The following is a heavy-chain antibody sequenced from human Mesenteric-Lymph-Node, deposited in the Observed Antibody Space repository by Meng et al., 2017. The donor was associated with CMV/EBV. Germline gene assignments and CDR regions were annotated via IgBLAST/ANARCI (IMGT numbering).Heavy chain of an antibody. CDR3: AREAGTGAYFDN. V-gene: IGHV1-2*02. J-gene: IGHJ4*02. CDR1: AYTFTDYY. Sequence: ASVKVSCKASAYTFTDYYIHWVRQAPGQGLEWMGWINPNSGDSNYAENFQGRVTMTRDTSISTGYMELRRLRSDDTAVYYCAREAGTGAYFDNWGQGTLVTVSS. D-gene: IGHD6-19*01. CDR2: INPNSGDS.